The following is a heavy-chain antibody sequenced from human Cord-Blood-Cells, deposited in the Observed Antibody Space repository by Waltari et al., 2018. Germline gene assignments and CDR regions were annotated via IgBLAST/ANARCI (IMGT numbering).Heavy chain of an antibody. D-gene: IGHD2-2*01. J-gene: IGHJ5*02. CDR1: GYTFTSYA. V-gene: IGHV1-3*01. CDR2: INAGNGNT. CDR3: ARGGGYCSSTSCYGGLNWFDP. Sequence: QVQLVQSGAEVKKPGASVKVSCKASGYTFTSYAMPWVAQAPGKQLESMGWINAGNGNTKYSQKFQGRVTITRDTSASTAYMELSSLRSEDTAVYYCARGGGYCSSTSCYGGLNWFDPWGQGTLVTVSS.